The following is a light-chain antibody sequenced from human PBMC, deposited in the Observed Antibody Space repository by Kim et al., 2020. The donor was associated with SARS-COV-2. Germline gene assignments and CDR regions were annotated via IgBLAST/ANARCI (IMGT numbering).Light chain of an antibody. V-gene: IGLV2-14*03. J-gene: IGLJ2*01. CDR1: RSDIGRYNY. CDR2: DVT. Sequence: QSVLTQPASVSGSPGQSITISCTGSRSDIGRYNYVSWYQQHPGIAPKLLIFDVTNRPLGISNRFSGSKSGNTASLTISGLQPEDEADYFCVSYTGTTTFVLFGGGTQLTVL. CDR3: VSYTGTTTFVL.